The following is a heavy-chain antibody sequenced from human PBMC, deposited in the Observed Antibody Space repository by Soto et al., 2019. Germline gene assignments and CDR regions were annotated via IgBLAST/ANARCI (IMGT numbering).Heavy chain of an antibody. V-gene: IGHV1-2*04. CDR1: GYTFTSYG. Sequence: ASVKVSCKASGYTFTSYGISWVRQAPGQGLEWMGWINPNSGSTNYAQKFQGWVTMTRDTSISTAYMELSRLRSDYTAVYYCARDGALTTVTTYYFDYWGQGTLVTVSS. J-gene: IGHJ4*02. CDR2: INPNSGST. CDR3: ARDGALTTVTTYYFDY. D-gene: IGHD4-17*01.